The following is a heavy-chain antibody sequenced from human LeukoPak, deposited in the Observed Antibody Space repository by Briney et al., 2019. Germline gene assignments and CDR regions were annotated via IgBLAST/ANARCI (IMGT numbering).Heavy chain of an antibody. Sequence: GGSLRLSCAASGFTFSSYSMNWVRQAPGKGLEWVSYIGSSGFTIYYADSVKGRFHISTDNAKNSLFLQMNSLRVEDTAVYYCARESPYYYYMDVWGTGTTVTVSS. V-gene: IGHV3-48*04. J-gene: IGHJ6*03. CDR3: ARESPYYYYMDV. CDR2: IGSSGFTI. CDR1: GFTFSSYS.